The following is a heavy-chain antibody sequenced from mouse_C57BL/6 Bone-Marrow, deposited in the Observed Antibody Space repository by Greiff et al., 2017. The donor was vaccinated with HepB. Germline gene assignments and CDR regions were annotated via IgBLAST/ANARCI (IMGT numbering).Heavy chain of an antibody. CDR1: GYAFTNYL. Sequence: QVQLKQSGAELVRPGTSVKVSCKASGYAFTNYLIEWVKQRPGQGLEWIGVINPGSGGTNYNEKFKGKATLTADKSSSTAYMQLSSLTSEDSAVYFCARSTMSTTNWYFDVWGTGTTVTVSS. J-gene: IGHJ1*03. V-gene: IGHV1-54*01. CDR3: ARSTMSTTNWYFDV. CDR2: INPGSGGT. D-gene: IGHD2-4*01.